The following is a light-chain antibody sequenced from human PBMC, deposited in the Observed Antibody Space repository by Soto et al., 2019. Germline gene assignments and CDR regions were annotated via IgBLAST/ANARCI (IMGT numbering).Light chain of an antibody. CDR3: HQYAYSPQT. CDR1: QSVGNNF. CDR2: NAS. V-gene: IGKV3-20*01. Sequence: EIVLTQSPGTLSLSPGERVTLSCRASQSVGNNFLAWFQQRPGQAPRLLIYNASNRATGIPDRFSGSGSGTDFTLTISMLEPEDFAVYYCHQYAYSPQTFGQGTRLDIK. J-gene: IGKJ5*01.